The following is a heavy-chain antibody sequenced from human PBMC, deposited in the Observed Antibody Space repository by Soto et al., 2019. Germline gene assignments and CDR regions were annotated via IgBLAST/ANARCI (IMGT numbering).Heavy chain of an antibody. Sequence: QVQLVQSGAEVKKPGASVKVSCKASGYTFTSYDINWVRQATGQGLEWMGWMNPNSGNTGYAQKFQGRVTMTRNTPISTADMELSSLRSEDTAVYYCARGLLGCTHGVCYNWHSWGQGTLVTVSS. CDR2: MNPNSGNT. CDR1: GYTFTSYD. D-gene: IGHD2-8*01. V-gene: IGHV1-8*01. J-gene: IGHJ4*02. CDR3: ARGLLGCTHGVCYNWHS.